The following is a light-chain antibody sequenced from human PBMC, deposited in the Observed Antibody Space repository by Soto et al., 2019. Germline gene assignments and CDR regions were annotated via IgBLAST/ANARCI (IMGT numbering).Light chain of an antibody. J-gene: IGLJ2*01. CDR3: CSYAGSYTVV. V-gene: IGLV2-11*01. CDR2: DVN. CDR1: SSDVGGYNY. Sequence: QSVLTQPRSVSGSPGQSVTISCTGTSSDVGGYNYVSSYQQHPGKAPKLMIYDVNKRPSGVPDRFSGSKSGNTASLTISGLQAEDEADYYCCSYAGSYTVVFGGGTKVTVL.